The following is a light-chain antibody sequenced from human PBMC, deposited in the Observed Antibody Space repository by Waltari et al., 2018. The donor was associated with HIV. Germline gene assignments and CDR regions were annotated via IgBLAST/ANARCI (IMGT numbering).Light chain of an antibody. CDR2: DAS. Sequence: DTQMTQSPSSLSASIGDRITITCRASQNIYKFLSWYQQKSGKAPNLLIYDASRLQSGVPSRFGGSGAGTEFTLTISGLQVEDFATYYCLQSFTAPLTFGPGTKLDIK. J-gene: IGKJ3*01. CDR1: QNIYKF. V-gene: IGKV1-39*01. CDR3: LQSFTAPLT.